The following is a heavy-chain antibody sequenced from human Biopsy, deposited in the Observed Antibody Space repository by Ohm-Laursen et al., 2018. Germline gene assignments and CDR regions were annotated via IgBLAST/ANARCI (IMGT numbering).Heavy chain of an antibody. J-gene: IGHJ4*02. V-gene: IGHV4-59*08. CDR2: ISDSGST. D-gene: IGHD2-15*01. CDR1: GTSFNDYS. Sequence: SDTLSLTCAVFGTSFNDYSWTWIRQPPGKGPEWIGDISDSGSTNYKPSLKSRVIISVDTSKNQFSLNLSSVTAADTAVYYCARRGSGGRSFDHWGQGTLVTVSS. CDR3: ARRGSGGRSFDH.